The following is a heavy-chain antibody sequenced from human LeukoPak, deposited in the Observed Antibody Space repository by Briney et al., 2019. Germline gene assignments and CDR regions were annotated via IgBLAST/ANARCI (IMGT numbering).Heavy chain of an antibody. J-gene: IGHJ5*02. CDR1: GYSISSGYY. CDR2: IYHSGST. V-gene: IGHV4-38-2*02. D-gene: IGHD6-19*01. CDR3: ARDRGIAVAGDWFDP. Sequence: SETLSLTCTVSGYSISSGYYWGWIRPPPGKGLEWIGSIYHSGSTYYNPSLKSRVTISVDTSKNQFSLKLSSVTAADTAVYYCARDRGIAVAGDWFDPWGQGTLVTVSS.